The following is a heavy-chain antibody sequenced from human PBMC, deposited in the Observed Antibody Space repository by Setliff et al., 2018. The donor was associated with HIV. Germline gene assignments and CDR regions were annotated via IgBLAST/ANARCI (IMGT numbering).Heavy chain of an antibody. D-gene: IGHD2-8*01. CDR1: GGSISRHY. CDR3: AREFCTHGVCYEYYLDY. Sequence: SETLSLTCTVSGGSISRHYWSWIRQSPGKGLEWIGYINDSGSAKYNPSPKSRVTISVETSKSQFSLKLNSVAAADSAIYYCAREFCTHGVCYEYYLDYWGQGTLVTVSS. J-gene: IGHJ4*02. CDR2: INDSGSA. V-gene: IGHV4-59*11.